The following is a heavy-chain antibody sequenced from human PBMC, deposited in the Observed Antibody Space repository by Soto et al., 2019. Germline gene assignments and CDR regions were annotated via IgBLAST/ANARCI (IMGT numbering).Heavy chain of an antibody. D-gene: IGHD5-18*01. V-gene: IGHV4-30-4*01. CDR2: ISYSGST. Sequence: SETLSLTCTVSGGSISSDDYYWTWIRQPPGKGLEWIAYISYSGSTYYNPSLQSRVTISVDTSKNQFSLKLSSVTAADTAVYYCARHRECVDTLMVPWGQGTLVIVSS. CDR1: GGSISSDDYY. CDR3: ARHRECVDTLMVP. J-gene: IGHJ5*02.